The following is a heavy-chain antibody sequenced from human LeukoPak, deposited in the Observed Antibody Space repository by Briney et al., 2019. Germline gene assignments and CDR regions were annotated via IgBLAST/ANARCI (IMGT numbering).Heavy chain of an antibody. CDR2: IYYSRST. V-gene: IGHV4-59*11. Sequence: SETLSLTCTVSGASISSHYWRWIRLPPGKGLEWIGYIYYSRSTNCTPSLKSRASISVATSKNQCYLKLSFVTAADTAVYYCARGLYRWCDPWGQRTLVTVSS. D-gene: IGHD3-16*02. CDR1: GASISSHY. CDR3: ARGLYRWCDP. J-gene: IGHJ5*02.